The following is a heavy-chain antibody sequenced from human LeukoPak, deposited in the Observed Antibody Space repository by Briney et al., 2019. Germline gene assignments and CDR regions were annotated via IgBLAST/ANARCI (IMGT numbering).Heavy chain of an antibody. CDR3: ARSSGYSRVRWFDP. J-gene: IGHJ5*02. CDR1: GGSFGGYY. V-gene: IGHV4-34*01. CDR2: INHSGST. D-gene: IGHD6-13*01. Sequence: SETLSLTCAVYGGSFGGYYWSWIRQPPGKGLEWIGEINHSGSTNYNPSLKSRVTISVDTSKNQFSLKLSSVTAADTAVYYCARSSGYSRVRWFDPWGQGTLVTVSS.